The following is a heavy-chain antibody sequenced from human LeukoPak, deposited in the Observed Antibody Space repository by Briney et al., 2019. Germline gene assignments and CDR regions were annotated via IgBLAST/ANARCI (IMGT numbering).Heavy chain of an antibody. J-gene: IGHJ4*02. CDR3: AKDDLGFGKLGY. CDR1: GFTFSTYA. D-gene: IGHD3-10*01. Sequence: GSLRLSCAASGFTFSTYAMSWVRQAPGKGLEWVSGIRGSGGATYYADSVKGRFTISRDNSKNTLYLQMNSLRAEDTAVYYCAKDDLGFGKLGYWGQGTLVTVSS. V-gene: IGHV3-23*01. CDR2: IRGSGGAT.